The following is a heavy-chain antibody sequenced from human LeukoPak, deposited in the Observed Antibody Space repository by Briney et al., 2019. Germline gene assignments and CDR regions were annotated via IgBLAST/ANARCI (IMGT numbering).Heavy chain of an antibody. CDR2: ISSSGSTI. CDR3: ARGSIVGATHFDY. D-gene: IGHD1-26*01. Sequence: PGGSLRLSCAASGFTFSDYYMSWIRQAPGKGLEWVSYISSSGSTIHYADSVKGRFTITRDNAKNSLYLQMNSLRVEDTAVYYCARGSIVGATHFDYWGQGTLVTVSS. J-gene: IGHJ4*02. V-gene: IGHV3-11*01. CDR1: GFTFSDYY.